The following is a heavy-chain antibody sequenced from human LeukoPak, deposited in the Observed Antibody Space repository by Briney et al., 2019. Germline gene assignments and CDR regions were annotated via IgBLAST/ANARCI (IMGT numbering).Heavy chain of an antibody. CDR1: GFTFSSYA. CDR2: ISYDGSNK. D-gene: IGHD6-19*01. Sequence: GGSLRLSCAASGFTFSSYAMHWVRQAPGKGLEWVAVISYDGSNKYYADSVKGRFTISRDNAKNSLYLQMNSLRAEDTAVYYCARRVYSSGWFDYWGQGTLVTVSS. CDR3: ARRVYSSGWFDY. J-gene: IGHJ5*01. V-gene: IGHV3-30-3*01.